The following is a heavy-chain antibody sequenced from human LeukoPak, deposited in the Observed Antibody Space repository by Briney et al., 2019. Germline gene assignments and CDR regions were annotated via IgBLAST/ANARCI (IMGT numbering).Heavy chain of an antibody. CDR3: ARLDYYDTSGLDY. CDR2: IYYSGNT. D-gene: IGHD3-22*01. CDR1: GGSISSNYY. V-gene: IGHV4-39*01. Sequence: SETLPLTCTVSGGSISSNYYWGWIRQPPGKGLEWIGSIYYSGNTYYNPSLKSRVTISVDTSKNQFSLKLSSVTAADTAVYYCARLDYYDTSGLDYWSQGTLVTVSS. J-gene: IGHJ4*02.